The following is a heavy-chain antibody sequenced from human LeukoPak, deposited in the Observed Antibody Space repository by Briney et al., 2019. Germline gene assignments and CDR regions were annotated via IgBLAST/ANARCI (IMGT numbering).Heavy chain of an antibody. CDR3: AREPIYGLNFDY. J-gene: IGHJ4*02. Sequence: GGSLRLSCAASGFTFSSYSMNWVRQAPGKGLEWVSSISSSSSYIYYADSVKGRFTISRDNAKNSLYLQMNSLRAEDTAVYFCAREPIYGLNFDYWGQGTLVTVSS. CDR2: ISSSSSYI. V-gene: IGHV3-21*01. CDR1: GFTFSSYS. D-gene: IGHD2/OR15-2a*01.